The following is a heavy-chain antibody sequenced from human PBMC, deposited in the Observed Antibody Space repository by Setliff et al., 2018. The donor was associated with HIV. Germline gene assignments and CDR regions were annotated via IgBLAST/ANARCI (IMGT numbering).Heavy chain of an antibody. D-gene: IGHD2-8*01. CDR1: GDSLSNYV. V-gene: IGHV1-69*05. J-gene: IGHJ4*02. CDR2: IVPLFGTT. Sequence: GASVKVSCKASGDSLSNYVITWVRRAPGQGLEWMGGIVPLFGTTNYAQNFQGRLTITTDQIMTTAYMELTSLRSEDTAVYYRASGSGYCTKGDCYIGVHRTPDKYYFDSWGQGTLVTVSS. CDR3: ASGSGYCTKGDCYIGVHRTPDKYYFDS.